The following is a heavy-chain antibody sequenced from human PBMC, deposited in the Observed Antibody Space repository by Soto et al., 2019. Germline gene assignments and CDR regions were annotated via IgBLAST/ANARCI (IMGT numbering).Heavy chain of an antibody. J-gene: IGHJ4*02. V-gene: IGHV1-46*01. CDR3: ARGGRDAYYRY. CDR2: INPSDGTT. Sequence: QVQLVQSGAEVKEPGASVKVSCKASGYTFTNYWMHWVRQAPGQGLDWMGIINPSDGTTTYAQKFQGRVTVTRDTSTNTVYRELNSLTSDDTAMYYCARGGRDAYYRYWGQGTLVTVSS. D-gene: IGHD1-26*01. CDR1: GYTFTNYW.